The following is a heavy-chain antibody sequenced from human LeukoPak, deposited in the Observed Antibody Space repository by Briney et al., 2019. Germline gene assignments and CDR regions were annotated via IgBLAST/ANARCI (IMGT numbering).Heavy chain of an antibody. CDR1: GYTFTNYD. CDR2: MNPKSGNT. Sequence: ASVEVSCKASGYTFTNYDINWVRQDPGQGLVWMGWMNPKSGNTGYAQKFQGRVTITRNTSISTAYMELSSLRSEDTAVYYCVRSIPLWKELRRDWFDPWGQGTQVTVSS. V-gene: IGHV1-8*01. CDR3: VRSIPLWKELRRDWFDP. J-gene: IGHJ5*02. D-gene: IGHD3-10*01.